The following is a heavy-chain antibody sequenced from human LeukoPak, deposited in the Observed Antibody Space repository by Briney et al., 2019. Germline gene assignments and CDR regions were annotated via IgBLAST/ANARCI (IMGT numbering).Heavy chain of an antibody. CDR3: ARDHPDYGDFTDAFDI. CDR2: IYYSGST. D-gene: IGHD4-17*01. J-gene: IGHJ3*02. V-gene: IGHV4-59*12. Sequence: SETLSLTCTVSGGSISSYYWSWIRQPPGKGLEWIGYIYYSGSTNYNPSLKSRVTMSVDTSKNQFSLKLSSVTAADTAVYYCARDHPDYGDFTDAFDIWGQGTMVTVSS. CDR1: GGSISSYY.